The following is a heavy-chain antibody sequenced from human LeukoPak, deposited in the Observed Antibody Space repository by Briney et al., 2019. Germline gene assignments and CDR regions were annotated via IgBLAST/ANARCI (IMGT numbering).Heavy chain of an antibody. Sequence: YPGGSLRLSCAASGFTFSSYEMNWVRQAPGKGLEWVSYISSSGSTIYYADSVKGRFTISRDNAKNSLYLQMNSLRAEDTAVYYCARDRLHYGEYEKTFDYWGQGTLVTVSS. CDR2: ISSSGSTI. CDR1: GFTFSSYE. D-gene: IGHD4-17*01. V-gene: IGHV3-48*03. CDR3: ARDRLHYGEYEKTFDY. J-gene: IGHJ4*02.